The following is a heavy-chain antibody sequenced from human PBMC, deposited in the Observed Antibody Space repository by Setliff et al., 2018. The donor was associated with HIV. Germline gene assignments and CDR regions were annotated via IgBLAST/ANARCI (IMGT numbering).Heavy chain of an antibody. CDR2: IYTSGST. Sequence: SETLSLTCTVSGGSISSYYWSWIRQPAGKGLEWIGRIYTSGSTNYNPSLKSRVTMSVDTSKNQFSLKLSSVAAADTAVYYCARDGSGSSYYYYYMDVWGKGTTVTVSS. CDR1: GGSISSYY. CDR3: ARDGSGSSYYYYYMDV. J-gene: IGHJ6*03. V-gene: IGHV4-4*07. D-gene: IGHD3-10*01.